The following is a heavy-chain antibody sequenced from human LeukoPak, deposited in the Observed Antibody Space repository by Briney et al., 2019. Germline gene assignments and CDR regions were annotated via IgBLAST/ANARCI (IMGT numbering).Heavy chain of an antibody. D-gene: IGHD3-10*01. Sequence: SESLSLTCTVSGGSISSYYWSWIRQPPGKGLEWIGYIYYSGSTNYNPSLKSRVTISVDTSKNQFSLKLSSVTAADTAVYYCARAWSYYPNYYFDYRGQGTLVTVSS. V-gene: IGHV4-59*01. J-gene: IGHJ4*02. CDR3: ARAWSYYPNYYFDY. CDR1: GGSISSYY. CDR2: IYYSGST.